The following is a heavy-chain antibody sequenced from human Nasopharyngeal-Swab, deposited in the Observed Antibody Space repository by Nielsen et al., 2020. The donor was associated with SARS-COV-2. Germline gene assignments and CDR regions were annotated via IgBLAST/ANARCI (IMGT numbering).Heavy chain of an antibody. CDR3: ASLRRGSSGYYLFHYYYYYYMDV. Sequence: WIRQPPGKGLEWVASISGSNNYTYYADPVKGRFTISRDNAKNSLFLQVNSLRAEDTAVYYCASLRRGSSGYYLFHYYYYYYMDVWGKGTTVTVSS. V-gene: IGHV3-21*06. J-gene: IGHJ6*03. D-gene: IGHD3-22*01. CDR2: ISGSNNYT.